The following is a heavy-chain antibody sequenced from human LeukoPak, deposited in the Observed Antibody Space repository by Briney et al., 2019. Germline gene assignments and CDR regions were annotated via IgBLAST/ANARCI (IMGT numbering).Heavy chain of an antibody. J-gene: IGHJ1*01. CDR3: AEGRGTYRGEYFQY. CDR2: MYNNGNT. D-gene: IGHD3-16*02. V-gene: IGHV4-4*03. Sequence: PETLSLTCDVSGGSIDSTNWWNWVRQPPGKGLEWIGYMYNNGNTNYNPSLKNRVSISVDMSKNQFSLKLSSVTAADTAVYYCAEGRGTYRGEYFQYWGQGTLATVSS. CDR1: GGSIDSTNW.